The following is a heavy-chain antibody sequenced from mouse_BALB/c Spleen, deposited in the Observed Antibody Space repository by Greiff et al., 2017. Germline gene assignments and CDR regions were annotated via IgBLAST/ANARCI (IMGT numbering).Heavy chain of an antibody. V-gene: IGHV2-6-5*01. CDR3: DKHRDYYGSSSYAMDY. J-gene: IGHJ4*01. D-gene: IGHD1-1*01. Sequence: QVQLKQSGPGLVAPSQSLSITCTVSGFSLTAYGVSWIRQPPGKGLEWLGVIWGGGSTYYNSALISRLSISKDNSTSQVFLKMNSLQTDDTAMYYCDKHRDYYGSSSYAMDYWGQGTSVTVSS. CDR1: GFSLTAYG. CDR2: IWGGGST.